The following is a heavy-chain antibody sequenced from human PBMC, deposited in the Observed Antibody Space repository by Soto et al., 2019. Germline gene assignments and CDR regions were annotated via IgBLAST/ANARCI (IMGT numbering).Heavy chain of an antibody. CDR1: GFTFSSFN. Sequence: GGSLRLSCAASGFTFSSFNMNWVRQAPGKGLHWVSYISTSSNTIYYADSVKGRFTISRDNGKNTLYLQMNSLKTEDTAVYYCSDYGSGNDPYYYYGMDVWGQGTTVTVSS. CDR3: SDYGSGNDPYYYYGMDV. J-gene: IGHJ6*02. V-gene: IGHV3-48*01. CDR2: ISTSSNTI. D-gene: IGHD3-10*01.